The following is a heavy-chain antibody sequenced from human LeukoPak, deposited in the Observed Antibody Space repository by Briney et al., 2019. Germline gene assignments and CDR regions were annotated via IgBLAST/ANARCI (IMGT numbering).Heavy chain of an antibody. CDR1: GFTFSSYG. CDR3: AKDHYSSGWYFDY. J-gene: IGHJ4*02. CDR2: ISYDGSNK. V-gene: IGHV3-30*18. Sequence: GGSLRLSCAASGFTFSSYGMHWVRRAPGKGLEWVAIISYDGSNKYYADSVKGRFTISRDDSKNTLYLQMNSLRAEDTAVYYCAKDHYSSGWYFDYWGQGTLVTVSS. D-gene: IGHD6-19*01.